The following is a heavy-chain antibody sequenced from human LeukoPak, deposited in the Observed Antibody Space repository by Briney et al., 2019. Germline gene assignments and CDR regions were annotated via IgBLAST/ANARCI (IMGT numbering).Heavy chain of an antibody. CDR1: GFTFDDYA. D-gene: IGHD4-17*01. V-gene: IGHV3-9*01. Sequence: GGSLRLSCVVSGFTFDDYAMHWVRQAPGKALEWVSGISWNSGSIGYADSVKGRFTISRDNAKNSLYLQMNSLRAEDTALYYCAEGSRGVRFVHIDYWGQGNLVTVSS. CDR3: AEGSRGVRFVHIDY. CDR2: ISWNSGSI. J-gene: IGHJ4*02.